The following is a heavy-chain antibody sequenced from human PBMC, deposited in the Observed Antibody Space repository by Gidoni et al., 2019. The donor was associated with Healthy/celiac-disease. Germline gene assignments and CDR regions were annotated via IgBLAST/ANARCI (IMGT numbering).Heavy chain of an antibody. D-gene: IGHD1-26*01. V-gene: IGHV3-30*18. Sequence: QVQLVESGGSVVQPGRPLSLSWAASGFTFSSYGMHWVRQAPGKGLEWVAVISYDGSNKYYADSVKGRFTISRDNSKNTLYLQMNSLRAEDTAVYYCAKGGGVGATTFDYWGQGTLVTVSS. J-gene: IGHJ4*02. CDR3: AKGGGVGATTFDY. CDR1: GFTFSSYG. CDR2: ISYDGSNK.